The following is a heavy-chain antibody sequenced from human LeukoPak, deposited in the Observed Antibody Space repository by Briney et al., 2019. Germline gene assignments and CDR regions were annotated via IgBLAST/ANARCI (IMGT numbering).Heavy chain of an antibody. CDR2: IYPGDSDT. D-gene: IGHD3-9*01. CDR1: GYSFTSYW. J-gene: IGHJ4*02. Sequence: GESLKISCKGSGYSFTSYWIGWVRQMPGKCLEWMGIIYPGDSDTRYSPSFQGQVTISADKSISTAYLQWSSLKASDTAMYYCARHNGAAYYDILTGYYIDYWGQGTLVTVSS. CDR3: ARHNGAAYYDILTGYYIDY. V-gene: IGHV5-51*01.